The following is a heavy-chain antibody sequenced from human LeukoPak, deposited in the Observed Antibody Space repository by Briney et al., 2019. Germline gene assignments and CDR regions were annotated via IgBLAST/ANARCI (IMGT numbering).Heavy chain of an antibody. V-gene: IGHV3-33*01. CDR1: GFTFSSYG. D-gene: IGHD3-9*01. Sequence: GGSLRLSCAASGFTFSSYGMHWVRQAPGKGLEWVAVIWYDGSNKYYADSVKGRFTISRDNSKNTLYLQMNSLRAEDTAVYYCATSRYDIFTGYYLEADYWGQGTLVTVSS. CDR3: ATSRYDIFTGYYLEADY. CDR2: IWYDGSNK. J-gene: IGHJ4*02.